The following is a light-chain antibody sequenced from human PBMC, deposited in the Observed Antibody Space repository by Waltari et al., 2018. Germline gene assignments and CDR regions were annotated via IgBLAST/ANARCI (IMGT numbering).Light chain of an antibody. J-gene: IGKJ1*01. V-gene: IGKV3-20*01. CDR1: QSISRY. CDR3: QHHFRLPAT. Sequence: IMLTQSPGTLSLSPGEGATLSCRASQSISRYLAWYQQKPGQAPRLLIYGASTRATGIPDRFSGSGSGTDFSLTISGLEPEDSAVYYCQHHFRLPATFGQGTKVEIK. CDR2: GAS.